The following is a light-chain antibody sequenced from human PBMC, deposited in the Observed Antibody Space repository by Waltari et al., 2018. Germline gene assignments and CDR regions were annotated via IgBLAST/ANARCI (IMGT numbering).Light chain of an antibody. CDR2: SAS. Sequence: EIVLTQSPGTLSLSPGERATLSCRASQSVSSSYLAWYQQKPGQAPRLPIYSASSRATCIPDRFSGSGSGTDFTLTISRLEPEDFAVYYCQQYGSSPPVTFGPGTKVDIK. V-gene: IGKV3-20*01. J-gene: IGKJ3*01. CDR3: QQYGSSPPVT. CDR1: QSVSSSY.